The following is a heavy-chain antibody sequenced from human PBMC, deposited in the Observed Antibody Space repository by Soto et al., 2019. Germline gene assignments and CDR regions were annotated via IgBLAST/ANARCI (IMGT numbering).Heavy chain of an antibody. V-gene: IGHV3-30*18. CDR2: ISYDGSNK. J-gene: IGHJ4*02. D-gene: IGHD2-2*01. CDR1: GFTFSSYG. Sequence: GGSLRLSCAASGFTFSSYGMHWVRQAPGKGLEWVAVISYDGSNKYYADSVKGRFTISRDNSKNTLYLQMNSLRAEDTAVYYCAKDLSGGCSSTSCAPPKYYFDYWGQGTLVTVSS. CDR3: AKDLSGGCSSTSCAPPKYYFDY.